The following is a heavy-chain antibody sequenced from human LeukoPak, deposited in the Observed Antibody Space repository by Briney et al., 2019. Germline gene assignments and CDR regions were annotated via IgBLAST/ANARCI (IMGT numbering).Heavy chain of an antibody. CDR3: ASGAWAARLNS. D-gene: IGHD4-23*01. CDR1: GGSISSSSYY. J-gene: IGHJ4*02. CDR2: IFDGKTI. Sequence: PSETLSLTCTVSGGSISSSSYYWSWIRQSPGKGLEWIGDIFDGKTINHNPSLKSRVTISAATSSQQFSLNLKSVTAADTAVYFCASGAWAARLNSWAQGALVIVSS. V-gene: IGHV4-39*01.